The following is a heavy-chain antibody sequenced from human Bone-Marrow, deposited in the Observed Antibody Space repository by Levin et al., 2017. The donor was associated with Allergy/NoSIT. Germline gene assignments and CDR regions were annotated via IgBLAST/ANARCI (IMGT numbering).Heavy chain of an antibody. Sequence: SETLSLTCAVYGGSFSGYYWSWIRQPPGKGLEWIGEINHSGSTNYNPSLKSRVTISVDTSKNQFSLKLSSVTAADTAVYYCARGYRQLWAQYYYYYGMDVWGQGTTVTVSS. CDR3: ARGYRQLWAQYYYYYGMDV. CDR1: GGSFSGYY. J-gene: IGHJ6*02. D-gene: IGHD5-18*01. V-gene: IGHV4-34*01. CDR2: INHSGST.